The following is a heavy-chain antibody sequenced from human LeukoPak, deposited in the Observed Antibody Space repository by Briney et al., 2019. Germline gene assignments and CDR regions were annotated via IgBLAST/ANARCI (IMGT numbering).Heavy chain of an antibody. J-gene: IGHJ6*03. CDR1: GYTFTGYY. Sequence: ASVKVSCKASGYTFTGYYMHWVRQAPGQGLEWMGWVNPNSGDTNYAQKLQGRVTMTRDTSISTAYMELSGLRSDDTAVYYCARGVTGIYYYYYMDVWGKGTTVTVSS. CDR2: VNPNSGDT. CDR3: ARGVTGIYYYYYMDV. V-gene: IGHV1-2*02. D-gene: IGHD3-10*01.